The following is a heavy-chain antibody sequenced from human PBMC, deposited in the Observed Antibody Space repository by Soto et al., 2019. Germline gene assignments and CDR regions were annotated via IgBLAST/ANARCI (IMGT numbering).Heavy chain of an antibody. CDR1: GFTFSTYS. D-gene: IGHD3-10*01. J-gene: IGHJ4*02. Sequence: GSLRLSCVASGFTFSTYSMNWVRQAPGKGLEWVSFISSSSSYMNYADSVKGRFTISRDNAKNSLYLHMNSLRAEDTAVYYCARDHYGSGNYYFDYWGQGTLVTVSS. V-gene: IGHV3-21*01. CDR2: ISSSSSYM. CDR3: ARDHYGSGNYYFDY.